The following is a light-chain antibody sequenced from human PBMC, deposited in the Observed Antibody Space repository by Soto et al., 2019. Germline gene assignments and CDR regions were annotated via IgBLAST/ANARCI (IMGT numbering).Light chain of an antibody. CDR2: EVS. Sequence: SVLTQPPSASGSPAQSVTISCTGTSSDVGGYNYVSWYQQHPGKAPKLMIYEVSRRPPGVPDRFSGSKSGNTASLTVSGLQAEDEADYYCSSYAGSNNRYVFGTGTKVTVL. CDR3: SSYAGSNNRYV. CDR1: SSDVGGYNY. V-gene: IGLV2-8*01. J-gene: IGLJ1*01.